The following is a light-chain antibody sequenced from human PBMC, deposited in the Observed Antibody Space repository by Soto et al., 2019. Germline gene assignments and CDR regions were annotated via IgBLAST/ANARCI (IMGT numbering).Light chain of an antibody. V-gene: IGKV1-8*01. CDR2: AAS. Sequence: AIRMTTSPSSLSASTGDRVTITCRASQGISSYLAWYQQKPGKAPKLLIYAASTLQSGVPSRFSGSGSGTDFTLSISCLQSEDFATYYCQQYYSYPLTFGPGTKVDIK. CDR1: QGISSY. J-gene: IGKJ3*01. CDR3: QQYYSYPLT.